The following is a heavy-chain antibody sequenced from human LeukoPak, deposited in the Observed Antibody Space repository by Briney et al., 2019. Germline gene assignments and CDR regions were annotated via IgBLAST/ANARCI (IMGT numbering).Heavy chain of an antibody. D-gene: IGHD3-10*01. CDR3: AKLYGSGSPNWFDP. J-gene: IGHJ5*02. CDR2: IYSCHSDT. V-gene: IGHV5-51*01. CDR1: GYRFPSYW. Sequence: GESLKISCWGSGYRFPSYWLGWVRQMPGKGLEWMGIIYSCHSDTRYSPSLQGQVTISADKSISTAYLQWSSLKASDTAMYYCAKLYGSGSPNWFDPWGQGTLVTVSS.